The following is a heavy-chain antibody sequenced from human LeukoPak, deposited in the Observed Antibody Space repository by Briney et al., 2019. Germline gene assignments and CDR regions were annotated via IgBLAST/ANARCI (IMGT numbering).Heavy chain of an antibody. CDR2: IRYDGRNK. J-gene: IGHJ4*02. V-gene: IGHV3-30*02. CDR1: GFTFSSHG. D-gene: IGHD3-10*01. CDR3: AKDRDKSYASGSCDY. Sequence: QPGGSLRLSCAASGFTFSSHGMHWVRQAPGKGLEWVAFIRYDGRNKYYAESVKGRFTISRDNSKNTLDLQMSSLRVEDTAVYYCAKDRDKSYASGSCDYWGQGSLVTVSS.